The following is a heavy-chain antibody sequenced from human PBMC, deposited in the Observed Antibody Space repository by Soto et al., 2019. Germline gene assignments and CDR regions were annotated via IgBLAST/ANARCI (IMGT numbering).Heavy chain of an antibody. CDR2: IKSKTDGGTT. CDR3: TTEVVQSSTTIAAADY. Sequence: GGSLRLSCAASGFTFSNAWMSWVRQAPGKGLEWVGRIKSKTDGGTTDYAAPVKGRFTISRDDSKNTLYLQMNSLKTEDTAVYYCTTEVVQSSTTIAAADYWGQGTLVTVSS. D-gene: IGHD6-13*01. V-gene: IGHV3-15*01. J-gene: IGHJ4*02. CDR1: GFTFSNAW.